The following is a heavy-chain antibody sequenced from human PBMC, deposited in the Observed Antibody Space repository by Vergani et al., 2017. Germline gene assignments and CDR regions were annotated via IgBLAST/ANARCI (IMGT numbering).Heavy chain of an antibody. D-gene: IGHD3-3*01. CDR1: GDSISSGGYY. CDR2: IYYSGST. J-gene: IGHJ3*02. V-gene: IGHV4-31*03. CDR3: ARSHSIYDFWSGYRYDAFDI. Sequence: QVQLQESGPGLVKPSETLSLTCSVSGDSISSGGYYWSWIRQHPGKGLEWIGYIYYSGSTYYNPSLKSRVTISVDTSKNQFSLKLSSVTAADTAVYYCARSHSIYDFWSGYRYDAFDIWGQGTMVTVSS.